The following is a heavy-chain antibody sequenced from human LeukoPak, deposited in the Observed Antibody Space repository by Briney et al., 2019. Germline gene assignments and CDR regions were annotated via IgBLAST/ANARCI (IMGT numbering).Heavy chain of an antibody. J-gene: IGHJ4*02. D-gene: IGHD3-3*01. CDR3: AWVVLDSGLDY. V-gene: IGHV3-30*03. Sequence: GRSLRLSCAASGFTFSSYGMHWVRQAPGKGLEWVAVISYDGSNKYYADSVKGRFTISRDNSKNTLYLQMNSLRAEDTAVYYCAWVVLDSGLDYWGQGTLVTVSS. CDR1: GFTFSSYG. CDR2: ISYDGSNK.